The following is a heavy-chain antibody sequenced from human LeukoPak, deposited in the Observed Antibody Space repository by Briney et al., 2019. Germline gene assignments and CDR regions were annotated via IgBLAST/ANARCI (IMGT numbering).Heavy chain of an antibody. CDR1: AGSLITRYYY. Sequence: SGTLPLTCTVSAGSLITRYYYGDWIRQPPGKGLERIVTAFYNGSTSYNSSLRSRVTMSVDKSTNQVVMRLNFVTAADTAIYYCGRKCGRGSVDPGSSGFFDRWGQGALDTVSS. CDR2: AFYNGST. D-gene: IGHD3-22*01. CDR3: GRKCGRGSVDPGSSGFFDR. V-gene: IGHV4-39*01. J-gene: IGHJ4*02.